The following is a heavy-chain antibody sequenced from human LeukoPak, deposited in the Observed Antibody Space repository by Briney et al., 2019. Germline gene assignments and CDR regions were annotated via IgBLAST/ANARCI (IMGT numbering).Heavy chain of an antibody. CDR1: GGSFSGYY. CDR3: ARGETRSCTNGVCSQMPHDY. V-gene: IGHV4-34*01. J-gene: IGHJ4*02. Sequence: SETLSLTCAVYGGSFSGYYWSWIRQPPGKGLEWIGEINHSGSTNYNPSLKSRVTISVDTSKNQFSLKLSSVTAADTAVYYCARGETRSCTNGVCSQMPHDYWGQGTLVTVSS. CDR2: INHSGST. D-gene: IGHD2-8*01.